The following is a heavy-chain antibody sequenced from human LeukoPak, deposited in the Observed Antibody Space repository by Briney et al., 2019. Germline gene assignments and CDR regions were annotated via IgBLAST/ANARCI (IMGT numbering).Heavy chain of an antibody. CDR2: IYTSGST. Sequence: SETLSLTCTVSGGSISSGSYYWSWIRQPAGKGLEWIGRIYTSGSTNYNPSLKSRVTISVDTSKNQFSLKLSSVTAADTAVYYCATVMATIDRPDNWFDPWGQGTLVTASS. CDR3: ATVMATIDRPDNWFDP. V-gene: IGHV4-61*02. D-gene: IGHD5-12*01. J-gene: IGHJ5*02. CDR1: GGSISSGSYY.